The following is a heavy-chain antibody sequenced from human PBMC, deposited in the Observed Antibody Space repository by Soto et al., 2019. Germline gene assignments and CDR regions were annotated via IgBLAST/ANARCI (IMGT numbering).Heavy chain of an antibody. V-gene: IGHV3-21*01. CDR2: ISSSSSYI. CDR1: GFTFSSYS. CDR3: ARGVAGIYLVY. D-gene: IGHD6-19*01. J-gene: IGHJ4*02. Sequence: GGSLRLSCAASGFTFSSYSMNWVRQAPGKGLEWVSSISSSSSYIYYADSVKGRFTISGDNAKNSLYLQMNSLRAEDTAVYYCARGVAGIYLVYWGQGTLVTVSS.